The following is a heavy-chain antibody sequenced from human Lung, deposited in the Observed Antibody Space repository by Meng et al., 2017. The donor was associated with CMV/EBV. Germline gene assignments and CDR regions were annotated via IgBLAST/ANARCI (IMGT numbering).Heavy chain of an antibody. V-gene: IGHV4-59*01. Sequence: SXTXSLXCTVSGASISANYWSWSRRPPGKGLEYIGSISYTGYIEYNPSLKGRVAISLDTSKNQFSLKLASVTAADTAMYYCAGPDDMGSSPHDPFDIWGQGTMVTVSS. CDR3: AGPDDMGSSPHDPFDI. D-gene: IGHD1-1*01. J-gene: IGHJ3*02. CDR1: GASISANY. CDR2: ISYTGYI.